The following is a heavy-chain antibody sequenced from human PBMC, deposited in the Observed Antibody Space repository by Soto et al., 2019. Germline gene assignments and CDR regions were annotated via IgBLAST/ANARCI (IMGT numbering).Heavy chain of an antibody. Sequence: GGSLRLSCTASGFTFSNYGMNWVRQAPGKGLQWVSTINTDGRNTHYADSVNGRFTISRDNSRNTLFLQMNSLRADDTAVYYCGRDAGIGYDMFDSWGQGTQVTVSS. CDR2: INTDGRNT. J-gene: IGHJ4*02. CDR1: GFTFSNYG. V-gene: IGHV3-23*01. CDR3: GRDAGIGYDMFDS. D-gene: IGHD3-22*01.